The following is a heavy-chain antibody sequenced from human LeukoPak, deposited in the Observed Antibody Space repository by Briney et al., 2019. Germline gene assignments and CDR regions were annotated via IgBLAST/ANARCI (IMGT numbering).Heavy chain of an antibody. Sequence: PSETLSLTCTVSGGSITSYYWSWIRQPPGKGLEWIGYIYYTGYTSYNPSLKSRVTISVDTSKNQFSLKLSSVTAADTAVYYCARGLPFTIVLMVYARGEWFDPWGQGTLVTVSS. CDR3: ARGLPFTIVLMVYARGEWFDP. CDR2: IYYTGYT. D-gene: IGHD2-8*01. V-gene: IGHV4-59*12. J-gene: IGHJ5*02. CDR1: GGSITSYY.